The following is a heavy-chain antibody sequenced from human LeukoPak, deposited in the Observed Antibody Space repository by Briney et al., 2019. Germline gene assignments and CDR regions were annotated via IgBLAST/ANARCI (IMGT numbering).Heavy chain of an antibody. Sequence: SETLSLTCTVSGGSISSYYWSWIRQPPGKGLEWIGYIYYSGSTNYNPSLKSRVTISVGTSKNQFSLKLSSVTAADTAVYYCATSSDVLRYFDWLSPSGYYYYGMDVWGQGTTVTVSS. D-gene: IGHD3-9*01. J-gene: IGHJ6*02. CDR3: ATSSDVLRYFDWLSPSGYYYYGMDV. CDR1: GGSISSYY. CDR2: IYYSGST. V-gene: IGHV4-59*01.